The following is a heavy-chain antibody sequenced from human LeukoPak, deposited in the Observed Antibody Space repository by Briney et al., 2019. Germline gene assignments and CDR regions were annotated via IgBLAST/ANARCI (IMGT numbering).Heavy chain of an antibody. Sequence: GGSLKLSCAASGFTFSGSAMHWVRQASGKGLEWVGRIRSKANSYATAYAASVKGRFTISRDDSKNAAYLQMNSLKTEDTAVYYCTRRIPNCSSTSCYPTGFDYWGQGTLVTVSS. CDR2: IRSKANSYAT. J-gene: IGHJ4*02. D-gene: IGHD2-2*01. V-gene: IGHV3-73*01. CDR1: GFTFSGSA. CDR3: TRRIPNCSSTSCYPTGFDY.